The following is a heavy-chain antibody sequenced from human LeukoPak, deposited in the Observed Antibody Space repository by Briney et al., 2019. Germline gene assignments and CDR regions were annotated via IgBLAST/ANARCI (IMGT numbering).Heavy chain of an antibody. V-gene: IGHV3-53*01. CDR3: ARNILFAFDT. Sequence: PGGSLRLSCAASGLTVSSSYMSWVRQAPGKGLEWVSIIYNDGSTYYAGSMKGRFTISRDNSKNTLYLQVNSLRAEDTAMYYCARNILFAFDTWGQGTMVTVSS. J-gene: IGHJ3*02. CDR1: GLTVSSSY. D-gene: IGHD2/OR15-2a*01. CDR2: IYNDGST.